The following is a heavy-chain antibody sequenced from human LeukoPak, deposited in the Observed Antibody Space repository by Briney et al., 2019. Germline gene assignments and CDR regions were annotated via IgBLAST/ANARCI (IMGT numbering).Heavy chain of an antibody. CDR1: GYSFTSNY. J-gene: IGHJ3*02. Sequence: GASVKVSCKASGYSFTSNYMHWVRQAPGQGLEWMGIINPSGGGTSYAQKFQGRVTMTRDTSTSTVYMELSSLRSDDTAVYYCARLSQQTFDIWGQGTLVTVSS. CDR2: INPSGGGT. CDR3: ARLSQQTFDI. V-gene: IGHV1-46*01.